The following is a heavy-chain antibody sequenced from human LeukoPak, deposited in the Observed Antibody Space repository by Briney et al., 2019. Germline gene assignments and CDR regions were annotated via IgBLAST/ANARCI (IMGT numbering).Heavy chain of an antibody. D-gene: IGHD1-26*01. CDR3: GKDSRIGIPGAFVS. Sequence: PGGSLRLSCAASGFTFSNFAMPWVRQAPGKGVEWVSTITDSCSSTYYADSVKGRFTISRDSSDNKLYLHKRSLSAEAATVFYCGKDSRIGIPGAFVSWGEGTLVTVSS. CDR1: GFTFSNFA. V-gene: IGHV3-23*01. CDR2: ITDSCSST. J-gene: IGHJ4*02.